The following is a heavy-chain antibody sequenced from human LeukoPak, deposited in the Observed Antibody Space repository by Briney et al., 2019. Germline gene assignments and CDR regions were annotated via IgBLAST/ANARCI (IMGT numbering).Heavy chain of an antibody. CDR2: INHSGST. D-gene: IGHD4-23*01. CDR3: ARDDYGGNSDRFDP. CDR1: GGSFSGYY. J-gene: IGHJ5*02. V-gene: IGHV4-34*01. Sequence: SETLSLTCAVYGGSFSGYYWSWIRQPPGKGLEWIGEINHSGSTNYNPSLKSRVTISVDTSKNQFSLKLSSVTAADTAVYYCARDDYGGNSDRFDPWGQGTLVTVSS.